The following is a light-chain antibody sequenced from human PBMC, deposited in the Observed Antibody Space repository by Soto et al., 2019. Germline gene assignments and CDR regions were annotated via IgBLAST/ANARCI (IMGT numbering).Light chain of an antibody. V-gene: IGKV3D-20*02. J-gene: IGKJ5*01. CDR1: QSVSSNH. CDR2: GGS. Sequence: DIVLTQSPGTLSSSPGERATLYCRASQSVSSNHLAWYQQKPGQAPRLLIYGGSSRATGIPVRFSGSGSETDFTLTITRLEPEDFAVYYCQQRNIWPTVTFGQGTRLEIK. CDR3: QQRNIWPTVT.